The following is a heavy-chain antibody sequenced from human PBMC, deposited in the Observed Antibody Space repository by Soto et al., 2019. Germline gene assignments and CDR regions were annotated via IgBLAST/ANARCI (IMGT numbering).Heavy chain of an antibody. V-gene: IGHV1-2*02. Sequence: ASVKVSCKASGYTFTGYYMHWVRQAPGQGLEWMGWINPNSGGTNYAQKFQGRVTMTRDTSISTAYMELSRLRSDDTAVYYCARVGIAAAGYSNWFDPWGQETLVTVSS. CDR1: GYTFTGYY. CDR2: INPNSGGT. J-gene: IGHJ5*02. D-gene: IGHD6-13*01. CDR3: ARVGIAAAGYSNWFDP.